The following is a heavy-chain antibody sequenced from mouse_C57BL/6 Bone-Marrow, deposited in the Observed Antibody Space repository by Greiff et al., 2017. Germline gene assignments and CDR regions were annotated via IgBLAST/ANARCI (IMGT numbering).Heavy chain of an antibody. V-gene: IGHV1-26*01. Sequence: VQLQQPGPELVKPGASVKISCKASGYTFTDYYMNWVKQSHGKSLEWIGDINPNNGGTSYNEKFKGKATLTVEKSSSTAYMELRSLTSEDSAVYYCAAARALFAYGGRGNGDTVTA. CDR1: GYTFTDYY. CDR3: AAARALFAY. J-gene: IGHJ3*01. D-gene: IGHD3-3*01. CDR2: INPNNGGT.